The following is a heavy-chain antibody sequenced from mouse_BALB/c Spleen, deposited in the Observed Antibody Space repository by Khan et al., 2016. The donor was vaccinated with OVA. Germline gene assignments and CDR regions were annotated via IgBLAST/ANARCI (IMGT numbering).Heavy chain of an antibody. J-gene: IGHJ3*01. CDR1: GFTFSDYY. D-gene: IGHD2-13*01. V-gene: IGHV5-4*02. CDR2: ISDGGSYT. CDR3: ARGYYGDPFAY. Sequence: EVELVESGGGLVKPGGSLKLSCAASGFTFSDYYMYWVRQTPEKRLEWVATISDGGSYTYYPDSVKGRFTISRDDVKNILYLQMSSLKSEETAMYYCARGYYGDPFAYWGQGTLVTVSA.